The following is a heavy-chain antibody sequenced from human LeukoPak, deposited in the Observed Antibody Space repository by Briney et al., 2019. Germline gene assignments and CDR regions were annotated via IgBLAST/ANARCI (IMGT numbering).Heavy chain of an antibody. Sequence: GGSLRLSCAASGFTFSSYAMSWVRQAPGKGLEWVSAISGSGGSTYYADSVKGRFTISRDNSKNTLYLQMNSLRAEDTAAYYCAKSDTAMGKVDYWGQGTLVTVSS. CDR1: GFTFSSYA. V-gene: IGHV3-23*01. CDR2: ISGSGGST. D-gene: IGHD5-18*01. CDR3: AKSDTAMGKVDY. J-gene: IGHJ4*02.